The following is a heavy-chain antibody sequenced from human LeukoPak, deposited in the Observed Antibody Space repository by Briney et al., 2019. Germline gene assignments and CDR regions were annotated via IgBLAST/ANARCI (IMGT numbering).Heavy chain of an antibody. Sequence: ASAKVSCKASGYTFTSYAMHWVRQAPGQRLEWMGWINAGNGNTKYSQKFQGRVTITRDTSASTAYMELSSPRSEDTAVYYCARAEGTFGDYDLNYWGQGTLVTVSS. CDR2: INAGNGNT. J-gene: IGHJ4*02. CDR3: ARAEGTFGDYDLNY. V-gene: IGHV1-3*01. D-gene: IGHD4-17*01. CDR1: GYTFTSYA.